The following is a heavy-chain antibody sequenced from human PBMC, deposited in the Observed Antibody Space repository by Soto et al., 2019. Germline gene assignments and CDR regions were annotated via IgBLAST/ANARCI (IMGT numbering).Heavy chain of an antibody. V-gene: IGHV4-31*03. CDR1: GGSISSGGYY. CDR3: ARVAEPSYYDFWSGYYRWNWFDP. J-gene: IGHJ5*02. Sequence: SETLSLTCTVSGGSISSGGYYWSWIRQHPGKGLEWIGYIYYSGSTYYNPSLKSRVTISVDTSKNQFSLKLSSVPAADTAVYYCARVAEPSYYDFWSGYYRWNWFDPWGQGTLVTVS. CDR2: IYYSGST. D-gene: IGHD3-3*01.